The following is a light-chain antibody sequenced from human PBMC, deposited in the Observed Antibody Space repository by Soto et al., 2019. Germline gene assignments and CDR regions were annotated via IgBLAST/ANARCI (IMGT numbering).Light chain of an antibody. CDR1: QTISSSS. V-gene: IGKV3-20*01. J-gene: IGKJ1*01. Sequence: IVLTPSPGTLSLSPGERATLSCRASQTISSSSLAWYQQKGGQAPRLLIYGASSRATGIPDRFSGSGSGTDFTLTISRLEPEDFAVYYCQQYGSSWTFGQGTKVDIK. CDR2: GAS. CDR3: QQYGSSWT.